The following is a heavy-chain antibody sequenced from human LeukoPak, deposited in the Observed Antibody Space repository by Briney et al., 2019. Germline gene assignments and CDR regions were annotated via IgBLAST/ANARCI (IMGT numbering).Heavy chain of an antibody. Sequence: ASVKVSCTASGYTFTSYDIHWVRQATGQGLEWMGWMNPNSGNTGYAQKLQGRVTMTRNTSISTAYMELSSLRSEDTAVYYCARGGYCSGGSCNNYGMDVWGQGTTVTVSS. J-gene: IGHJ6*02. CDR2: MNPNSGNT. CDR3: ARGGYCSGGSCNNYGMDV. V-gene: IGHV1-8*01. CDR1: GYTFTSYD. D-gene: IGHD2-15*01.